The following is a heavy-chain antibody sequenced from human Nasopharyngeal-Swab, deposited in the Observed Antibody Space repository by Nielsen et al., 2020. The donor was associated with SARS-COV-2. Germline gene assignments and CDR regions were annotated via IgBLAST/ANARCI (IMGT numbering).Heavy chain of an antibody. J-gene: IGHJ2*01. V-gene: IGHV3-74*01. CDR2: VNNDGSNT. Sequence: GVSLKISCAASGFTFSSYWMHWVRQDPRKGLVWVSRVNNDGSNTNYADSVKGRFTISRDNAKNTLYLQMNSLRAEDTALYYCARALNGYFDLWGRGTLVAVSS. CDR1: GFTFSSYW. CDR3: ARALNGYFDL.